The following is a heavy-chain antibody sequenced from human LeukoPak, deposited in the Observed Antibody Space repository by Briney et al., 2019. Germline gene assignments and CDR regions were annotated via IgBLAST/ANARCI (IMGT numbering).Heavy chain of an antibody. CDR2: IYTSGST. D-gene: IGHD3-22*01. J-gene: IGHJ4*02. Sequence: SETLSLTCAVYGGSFSGNNWSWIRQPAGKGLEWIGRIYTSGSTNYNPSLKSRVTMSVDTSKNQFSLKLSSVTAADTAVYYCARGGSSGSFSWGQGTLVTVSS. V-gene: IGHV4-59*10. CDR1: GGSFSGNN. CDR3: ARGGSSGSFS.